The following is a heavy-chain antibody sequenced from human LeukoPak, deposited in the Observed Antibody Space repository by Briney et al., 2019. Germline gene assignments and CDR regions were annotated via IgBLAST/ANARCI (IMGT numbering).Heavy chain of an antibody. CDR2: INAYNGKT. J-gene: IGHJ3*02. Sequence: AGVKVSFKASGYTFTSYGIRWVRPAPEQGVGWMGLINAYNGKTNNSQKLRGRATMTTDTITGTAYMELRRLRSEDTAVYYCARDSRRGERSFDIWGQGTMVTVSS. CDR1: GYTFTSYG. V-gene: IGHV1-18*01. CDR3: ARDSRRGERSFDI. D-gene: IGHD2/OR15-2a*01.